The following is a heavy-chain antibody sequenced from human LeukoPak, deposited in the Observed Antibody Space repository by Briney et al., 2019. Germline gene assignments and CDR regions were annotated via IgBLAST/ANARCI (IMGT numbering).Heavy chain of an antibody. D-gene: IGHD3-9*01. CDR2: SSPYCGGT. J-gene: IGHJ4*02. CDR1: GYTFTGYC. CDR3: ARVLGDILTGYQIHYFDY. V-gene: IGHV1-2*02. Sequence: AAVKVSCKASGYTFTGYCMHWVRQAPGQGLEVMVWSSPYCGGTNYAQKFQGRVTMTRDTSISTAYMELSRLRSDDTAVYYCARVLGDILTGYQIHYFDYWGQGTLVTVSS.